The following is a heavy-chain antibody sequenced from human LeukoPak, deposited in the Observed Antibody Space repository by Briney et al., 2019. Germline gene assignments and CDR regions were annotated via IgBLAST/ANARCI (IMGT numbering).Heavy chain of an antibody. V-gene: IGHV3-21*01. J-gene: IGHJ4*02. Sequence: GGSPRLSCAASGFTFSSYWMSWVRQAPGKGLQWVSSISSSSGNTYYADSVKGRFTISRDDAKNSLFLQMNSLRAEDTAVYYCARFRATRDGYTWSDYWGQGTLVTVSS. D-gene: IGHD5-24*01. CDR3: ARFRATRDGYTWSDY. CDR2: ISSSSGNT. CDR1: GFTFSSYW.